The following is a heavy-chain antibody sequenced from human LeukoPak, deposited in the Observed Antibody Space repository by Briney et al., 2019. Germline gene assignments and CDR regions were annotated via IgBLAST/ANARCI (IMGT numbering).Heavy chain of an antibody. J-gene: IGHJ5*02. CDR1: GYTFTDYY. CDR2: INPNSGGT. Sequence: ASVKVSCKVAGYTFTDYYMHWVRQAPGQGLEWMGWINPNSGGTNYAQKFQGRVTMTRDTSISTAYMELSSLRSEDTAVYYCAREGGSIVVVPAAIYWFDPWGQGTLVTVSS. V-gene: IGHV1-2*02. D-gene: IGHD2-2*02. CDR3: AREGGSIVVVPAAIYWFDP.